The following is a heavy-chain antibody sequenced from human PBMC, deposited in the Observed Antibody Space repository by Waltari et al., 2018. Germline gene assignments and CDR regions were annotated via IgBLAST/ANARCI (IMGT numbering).Heavy chain of an antibody. CDR2: IWYDGSNK. V-gene: IGHV3-33*06. CDR1: GFTFSSYG. D-gene: IGHD1-26*01. J-gene: IGHJ4*02. Sequence: QVQLVESGGGVVQPGRSLRLSCAASGFTFSSYGMHWVRQAPGKGLEWVAVIWYDGSNKYYADSVKGRFTISRDNSKNTLYLQMNSLRAEDTAVYYCAKPSWEWELPGDYWGQGTLVTVSS. CDR3: AKPSWEWELPGDY.